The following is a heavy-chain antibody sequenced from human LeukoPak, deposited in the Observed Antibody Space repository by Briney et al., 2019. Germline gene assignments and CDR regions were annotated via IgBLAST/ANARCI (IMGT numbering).Heavy chain of an antibody. CDR1: GFTVSSNY. V-gene: IGHV3-53*01. J-gene: IGHJ4*02. Sequence: GGSLRLSCAASGFTVSSNYMSWVRQAPGKGLEWVSVIYNGGSTYYADSVKGRFTISRDNSKNTLYLQMNSLRAEDTAVYYCAKEKGDRDAYFDYWGQGTLVTVSS. CDR3: AKEKGDRDAYFDY. CDR2: IYNGGST. D-gene: IGHD1-14*01.